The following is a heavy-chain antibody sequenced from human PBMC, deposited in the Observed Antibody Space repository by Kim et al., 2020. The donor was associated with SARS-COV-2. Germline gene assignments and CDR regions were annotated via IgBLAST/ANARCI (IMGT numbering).Heavy chain of an antibody. CDR2: IWYDGSNK. D-gene: IGHD3-10*01. CDR3: AREGRCGELSGFDY. Sequence: GGSLRLSCAASGFTFSSYGMHWVRQAPGKGLECVAVIWYDGSNKYYADSVKGRFTISRDNSKNTLYLQMNSLRAEDTAVYYCAREGRCGELSGFDYWGQGTLVTVSS. CDR1: GFTFSSYG. J-gene: IGHJ4*02. V-gene: IGHV3-33*01.